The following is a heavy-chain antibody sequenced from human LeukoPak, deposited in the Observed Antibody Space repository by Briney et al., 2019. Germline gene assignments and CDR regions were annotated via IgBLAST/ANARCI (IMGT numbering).Heavy chain of an antibody. CDR3: ARHVRIYYGSGTLLEDYFDY. J-gene: IGHJ4*02. CDR1: GGSISSYY. CDR2: IYYSGST. V-gene: IGHV4-59*01. Sequence: SETLSLTCTVSGGSISSYYWSWIRQPPGKGLEWIGYIYYSGSTNYNPSLKSRVTISVDTSKNQFSLKLSSVTAADTAVYYCARHVRIYYGSGTLLEDYFDYWGQGTLVTVSS. D-gene: IGHD3-10*01.